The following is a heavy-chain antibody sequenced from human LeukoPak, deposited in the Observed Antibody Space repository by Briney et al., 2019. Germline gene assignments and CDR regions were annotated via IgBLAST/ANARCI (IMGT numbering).Heavy chain of an antibody. D-gene: IGHD1-26*01. CDR3: ARGSRGAKWEPTLTDY. J-gene: IGHJ4*02. Sequence: SCKASGGTFSSYAISWVRQAPGKGLEWVSAISGSGGSTYYADSVKGRFTISRDNSKNTLYLQMNSLRAEDTAVYYCARGSRGAKWEPTLTDYWGQGTLVTVSS. CDR1: GGTFSSYA. CDR2: ISGSGGST. V-gene: IGHV3-23*01.